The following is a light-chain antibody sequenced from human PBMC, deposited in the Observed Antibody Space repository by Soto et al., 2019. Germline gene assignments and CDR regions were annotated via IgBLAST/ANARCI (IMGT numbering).Light chain of an antibody. Sequence: QSVLTQPPSASGTPGQRVTISCSGSSSNIGSNTVNWYQLLPGTAPKLLIYSNNQRPSGVPDRFSGSKSGTSASLAISGLQSEDEADYYCAAWDDSLNGRGVFGTGTQLTVL. V-gene: IGLV1-44*01. CDR3: AAWDDSLNGRGV. CDR1: SSNIGSNT. J-gene: IGLJ1*01. CDR2: SNN.